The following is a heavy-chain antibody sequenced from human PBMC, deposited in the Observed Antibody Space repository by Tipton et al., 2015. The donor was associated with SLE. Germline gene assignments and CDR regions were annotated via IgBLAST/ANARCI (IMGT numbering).Heavy chain of an antibody. D-gene: IGHD4-17*01. CDR3: ARDRRGGYGDSRGGAFDI. CDR2: INHSGST. Sequence: TLSLTCAVYGGSFSGYFWSWIRQPPGKGLEWIGEINHSGSTNYNPSLKSRVTISVDTSKNQFSLKLSSVTAADTAVYYCARDRRGGYGDSRGGAFDIWGQGTMVTVSS. CDR1: GGSFSGYF. J-gene: IGHJ3*02. V-gene: IGHV4-34*01.